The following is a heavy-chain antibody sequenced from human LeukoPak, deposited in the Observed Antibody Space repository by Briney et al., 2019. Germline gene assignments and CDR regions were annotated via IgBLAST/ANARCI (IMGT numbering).Heavy chain of an antibody. CDR2: IYHSGST. CDR3: ARDGGWFGESLVS. D-gene: IGHD3-10*01. CDR1: GGSVNSGTYY. Sequence: SETLSLTCTVSGGSVNSGTYYWSWIRQPPGKGLEWIGYIYHSGSTYYNPSLKSRVTISVDRSKNQFSLKLSSVTAADTAVYYCARDGGWFGESLVSWGQGTLVTVSS. V-gene: IGHV4-30-2*01. J-gene: IGHJ4*02.